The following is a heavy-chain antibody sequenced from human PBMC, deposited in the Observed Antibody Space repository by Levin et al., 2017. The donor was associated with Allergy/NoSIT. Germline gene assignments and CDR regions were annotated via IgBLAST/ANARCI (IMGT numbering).Heavy chain of an antibody. J-gene: IGHJ5*02. CDR1: GFSLSTSGVG. D-gene: IGHD3-22*01. Sequence: QTLSLTCTFSGFSLSTSGVGVGWIRQPPGKALEWLALIYWDDDKRYSPSLKSRLTITKDTSKNQVVLTMTNMDPVDTATYYCAHSYYDSSGPFRFDPWGQGTLVTVSS. V-gene: IGHV2-5*02. CDR3: AHSYYDSSGPFRFDP. CDR2: IYWDDDK.